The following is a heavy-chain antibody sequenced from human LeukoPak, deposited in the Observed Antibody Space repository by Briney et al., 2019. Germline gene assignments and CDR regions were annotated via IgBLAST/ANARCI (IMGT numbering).Heavy chain of an antibody. Sequence: GGSLRLSCAASGFTFVSYNMNWVRQAPGKGLEWVAYISSSSSLIYYAGSVKGRLTVSRDSAKRSLYLQMNSLRAEDTAVYYCARDGNRDGDMDVWGKGTTVTVSS. D-gene: IGHD1-1*01. V-gene: IGHV3-48*01. CDR2: ISSSSSLI. CDR3: ARDGNRDGDMDV. J-gene: IGHJ6*03. CDR1: GFTFVSYN.